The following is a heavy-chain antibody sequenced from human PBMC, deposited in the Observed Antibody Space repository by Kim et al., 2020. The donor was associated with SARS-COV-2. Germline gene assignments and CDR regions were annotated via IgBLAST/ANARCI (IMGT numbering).Heavy chain of an antibody. D-gene: IGHD6-19*01. J-gene: IGHJ4*02. CDR3: AKTDFHIGWDVFDY. Sequence: GGSLRLSCEASGFNFSNYNMHWVRQAPGKGLEWVSSIGNKPTAIYYANSVKGRFTVSRDNTKNSLFLQMDSLQVDDTAVYYCAKTDFHIGWDVFDYWGRGTLVTVSS. CDR1: GFNFSNYN. V-gene: IGHV3-21*01. CDR2: IGNKPTAI.